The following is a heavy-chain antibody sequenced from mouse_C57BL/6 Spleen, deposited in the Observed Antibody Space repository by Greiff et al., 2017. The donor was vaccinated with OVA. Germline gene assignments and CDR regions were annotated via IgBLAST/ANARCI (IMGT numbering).Heavy chain of an antibody. V-gene: IGHV6-3*01. CDR2: IRLKSDNYAT. J-gene: IGHJ2*01. CDR1: GFTFSNYW. D-gene: IGHD1-1*01. CDR3: TDSPFYYGSSYFDY. Sequence: EVQLVESGGGLVQPGGSMKLSCVASGFTFSNYWMNWVRQSPEKGLEWVAQIRLKSDNYATHYAESVKGRFTISRDDSKSSVYLQMNNLRAEDTGIYYCTDSPFYYGSSYFDYWGQGTTLTVSS.